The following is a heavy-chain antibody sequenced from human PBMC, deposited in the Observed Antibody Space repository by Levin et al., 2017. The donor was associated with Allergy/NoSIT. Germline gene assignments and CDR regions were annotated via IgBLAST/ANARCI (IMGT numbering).Heavy chain of an antibody. Sequence: GESLKISCAAFGFTFSSYDMTWVRQAPGKGLEWVSAISAGGDTTYYAESVRGRFTISRDNSKFTVYLQMNSLRAEETAVYYCANRQDSGGIHDTSGHNLCWGRGTLVTVSS. CDR2: ISAGGDTT. D-gene: IGHD3-22*01. J-gene: IGHJ4*02. V-gene: IGHV3-23*01. CDR1: GFTFSSYD. CDR3: ANRQDSGGIHDTSGHNLC.